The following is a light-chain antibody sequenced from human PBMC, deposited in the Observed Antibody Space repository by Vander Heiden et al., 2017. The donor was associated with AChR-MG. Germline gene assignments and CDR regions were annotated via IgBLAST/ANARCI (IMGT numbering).Light chain of an antibody. CDR1: QSVTSN. CDR3: QQDNNLYT. V-gene: IGKV3-15*01. CDR2: GAS. J-gene: IGKJ4*01. Sequence: EIAMTQSPATLSVSPGERATLSCRASQSVTSNLAWYQQRPGQAPRLLIYGASTRATGIPDRFSGSGSGTEFTLTISGLQSEDSAVYYWQQDNNLYTFGGGTKVEI.